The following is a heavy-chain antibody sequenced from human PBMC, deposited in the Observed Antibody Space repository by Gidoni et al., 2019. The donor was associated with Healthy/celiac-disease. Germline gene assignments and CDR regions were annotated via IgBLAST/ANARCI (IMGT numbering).Heavy chain of an antibody. J-gene: IGHJ4*02. CDR3: ARDWGRRIVGATTGGY. V-gene: IGHV1-2*02. CDR1: GYTFTGHY. Sequence: QVQLVQSGAEVKKPGASVKVSCKASGYTFTGHYLHWVRQAPGQGREWMGWINPNSGGTNYAQKFQGRVTMTRDTSISTAYMELSRLRSDDTAVYYCARDWGRRIVGATTGGYWGQGTLVTVSS. D-gene: IGHD1-26*01. CDR2: INPNSGGT.